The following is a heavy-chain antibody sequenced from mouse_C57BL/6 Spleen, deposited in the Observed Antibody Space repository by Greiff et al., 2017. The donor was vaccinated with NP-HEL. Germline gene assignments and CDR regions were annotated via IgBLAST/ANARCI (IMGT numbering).Heavy chain of an antibody. D-gene: IGHD2-4*01. Sequence: EVQLQQSGPELVKPGASVKIPCKASGYTFTDYNMDWVKQSHGKSLEWIGDINPNNGGTIYNQKFKGKARLTVDKSSRTAYMELRSLTSEDTAVYYCARGDYDYDEGFAYWGQGTLVTVSA. CDR3: ARGDYDYDEGFAY. V-gene: IGHV1-18*01. CDR2: INPNNGGT. CDR1: GYTFTDYN. J-gene: IGHJ3*01.